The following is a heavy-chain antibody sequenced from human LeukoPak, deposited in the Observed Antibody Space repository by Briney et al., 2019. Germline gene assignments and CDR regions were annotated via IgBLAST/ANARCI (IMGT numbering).Heavy chain of an antibody. CDR3: ARDWGAAVGNYYYGMDV. J-gene: IGHJ6*02. CDR1: GGSFSGYY. D-gene: IGHD3-16*01. CDR2: INHSGST. Sequence: SETLSLTCAVYGGSFSGYYWSWIRQPPGKGLEWIGEINHSGSTNYNPSLKSRVTISVDTSKNQFSLKLSSVTAADTAVYYCARDWGAAVGNYYYGMDVWGQGTTVTVSS. V-gene: IGHV4-34*01.